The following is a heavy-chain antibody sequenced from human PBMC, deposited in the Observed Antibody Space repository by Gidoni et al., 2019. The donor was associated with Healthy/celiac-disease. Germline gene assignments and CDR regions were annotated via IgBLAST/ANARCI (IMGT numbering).Heavy chain of an antibody. Sequence: QVQLVESGGGVVQPGRSLRLSCAASGFTFRSYAMHWVRQAPGKGLEWVAVISYDGSNKYYADSVKGRFTISRDNSKNTLYLQMNSLRAEDTAVYYCARDQDYYDSSGYYGAFDYWGQGTLVTVSS. CDR2: ISYDGSNK. V-gene: IGHV3-30-3*01. CDR3: ARDQDYYDSSGYYGAFDY. CDR1: GFTFRSYA. D-gene: IGHD3-22*01. J-gene: IGHJ4*02.